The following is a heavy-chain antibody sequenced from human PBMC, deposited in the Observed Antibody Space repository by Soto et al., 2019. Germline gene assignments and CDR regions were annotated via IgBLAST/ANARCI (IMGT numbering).Heavy chain of an antibody. J-gene: IGHJ6*02. CDR1: GFTFSSYA. CDR3: ARDGAARPENYYYYGMDV. D-gene: IGHD6-6*01. V-gene: IGHV3-30-3*01. Sequence: QVQLVESGGGVVQPGRSLRLSCAASGFTFSSYAMHWVRQAPGKGLEWVAVISYDGSNKYYADSVKGRFTISRDNSKNPLYLQMNSLRAEDTAVYYCARDGAARPENYYYYGMDVWGQGTTVTVSS. CDR2: ISYDGSNK.